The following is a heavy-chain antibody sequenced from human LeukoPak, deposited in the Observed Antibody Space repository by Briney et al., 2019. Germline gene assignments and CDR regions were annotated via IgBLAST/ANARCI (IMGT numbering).Heavy chain of an antibody. CDR3: AREDNGPLDY. CDR2: INHSGGT. V-gene: IGHV4-34*01. J-gene: IGHJ4*02. CDR1: GGSFSGYY. D-gene: IGHD2-15*01. Sequence: SETLSLACAVYGGSFSGYYWSWIRQPPGKGLEWIGEINHSGGTNYNPSLKSRVTISVDTSKNQFSLELSSVTAADTAVYYCAREDNGPLDYWGQGTLVTVSS.